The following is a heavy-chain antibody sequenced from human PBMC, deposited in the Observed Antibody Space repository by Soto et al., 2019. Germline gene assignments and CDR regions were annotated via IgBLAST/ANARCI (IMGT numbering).Heavy chain of an antibody. CDR3: ARGSLHTAYNWFDP. J-gene: IGHJ5*02. CDR2: IIPILGIA. CDR1: GGTFSSYT. Sequence: QVQLVQSGAEVKKPGSSVKVSCKASGGTFSSYTISWVRQAPGQGLEWMGRIIPILGIANYAQKFQGRVTITADKSTSTAYMELSSLRSEDTAVYYCARGSLHTAYNWFDPWGQGTPVTVSS. D-gene: IGHD5-18*01. V-gene: IGHV1-69*02.